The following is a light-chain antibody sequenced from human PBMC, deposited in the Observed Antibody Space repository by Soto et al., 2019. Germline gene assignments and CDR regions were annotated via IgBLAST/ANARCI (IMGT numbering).Light chain of an antibody. Sequence: QSALTQPASVSGSPGQSITISCTGTTSDVGAYNYVSWYQQHPGEAPRLMIYDVSYRPSGVSNRFSGSKSGNTASLTISGLRAEDVADYYCSSYSSISYVIFGGGTKLTVL. CDR1: TSDVGAYNY. CDR2: DVS. J-gene: IGLJ2*01. CDR3: SSYSSISYVI. V-gene: IGLV2-14*01.